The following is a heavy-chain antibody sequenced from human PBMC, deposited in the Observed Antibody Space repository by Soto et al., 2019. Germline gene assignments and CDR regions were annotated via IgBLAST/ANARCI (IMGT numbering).Heavy chain of an antibody. CDR3: ASSYSGYVDY. CDR1: GGSISSGAYY. Sequence: QVQLQESGPGLLKPSQTLSLTCTVSGGSISSGAYYWNWIRQHPGKGLEWIGYIYHSGNTYYNPSLKSRVSISIDPSKNQFSLKLSSVTAADTAVFYCASSYSGYVDYWGQGTLVTVSS. J-gene: IGHJ4*02. V-gene: IGHV4-31*03. D-gene: IGHD3-22*01. CDR2: IYHSGNT.